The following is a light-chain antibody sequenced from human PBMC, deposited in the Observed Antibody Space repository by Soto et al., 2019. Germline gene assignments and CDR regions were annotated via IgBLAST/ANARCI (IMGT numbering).Light chain of an antibody. CDR2: GAS. V-gene: IGKV3-20*01. CDR3: QQYGSSPPT. J-gene: IGKJ3*01. CDR1: QSVSSSY. Sequence: TVLTQSPGTLSLSPGERAPLSCRASQSVSSSYLAWYQQKPGQAPRLLIYGASSRATGIPDRFSGSGSGTDFTLTISRLEPEDFAVYYCQQYGSSPPTFGHGTKVDI.